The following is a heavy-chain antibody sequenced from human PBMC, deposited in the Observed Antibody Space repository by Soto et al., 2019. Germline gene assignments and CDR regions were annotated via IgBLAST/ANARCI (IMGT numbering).Heavy chain of an antibody. CDR1: GCSISSYY. D-gene: IGHD4-4*01. V-gene: IGHV4-59*01. Sequence: SETLSLTCNVSGCSISSYYWSWIRQPPGKGLEWIGYVYYSGSTNYNPSLKSRVTISIDTSKNQFSLKLSSVTAADTAVYYCATYANYNHYWGQGTLVTVS. J-gene: IGHJ4*02. CDR3: ATYANYNHY. CDR2: VYYSGST.